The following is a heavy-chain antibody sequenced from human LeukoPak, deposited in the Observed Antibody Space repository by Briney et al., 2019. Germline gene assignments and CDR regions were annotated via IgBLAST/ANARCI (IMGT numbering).Heavy chain of an antibody. V-gene: IGHV4-34*01. Sequence: PAETLSLTCAVYGGSFSGYYWSWIRQPPGKGLEWMGEINHSGSTNYNPSLKSRATISVDTSKNQFSLKLSSVTAADTAVYYCARDTAMVYNWFDPWGQGTLVTVSS. CDR3: ARDTAMVYNWFDP. J-gene: IGHJ5*02. CDR2: INHSGST. CDR1: GGSFSGYY. D-gene: IGHD5-18*01.